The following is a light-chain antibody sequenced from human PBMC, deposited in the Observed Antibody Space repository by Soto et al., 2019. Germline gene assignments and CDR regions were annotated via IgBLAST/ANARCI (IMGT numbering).Light chain of an antibody. V-gene: IGKV3-15*01. CDR3: QHYNNWPPWT. Sequence: EIVMTQSPATLSVSPGERATLSCRARQSVRSNLAWYQQKPCQAPRLLIYGASTRATGIPARFSGSGSGTEFTLTLSSLQSEDFAVYYCQHYNNWPPWTLGQGTKVEIK. CDR2: GAS. J-gene: IGKJ1*01. CDR1: QSVRSN.